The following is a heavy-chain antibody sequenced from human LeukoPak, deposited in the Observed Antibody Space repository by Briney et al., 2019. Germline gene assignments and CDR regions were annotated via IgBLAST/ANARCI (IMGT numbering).Heavy chain of an antibody. Sequence: SVKVSCKASGGTFSSYAISWVRQAPGQGLEWMGGIIPIFGTANYAQKFQGRVTITTDESTSTAYMELSSLRSDDTAVYYCARAPLGYCTNGVCHDAFDIWGQGTMVTVSS. CDR3: ARAPLGYCTNGVCHDAFDI. CDR1: GGTFSSYA. J-gene: IGHJ3*02. D-gene: IGHD2-8*01. CDR2: IIPIFGTA. V-gene: IGHV1-69*05.